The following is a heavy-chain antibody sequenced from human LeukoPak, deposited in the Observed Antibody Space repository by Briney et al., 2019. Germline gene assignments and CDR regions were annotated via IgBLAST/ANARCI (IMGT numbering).Heavy chain of an antibody. Sequence: PSETLSLTCAVYGGSFSGYYWSWIRQPPGKGLEWIGEINHSGSTNYNPSLKSRVTTSVDTSKNQFSLKLSSVTAADTAVYYCARVVGSGSYYTKYYYYYYMDVWGKGTTVTVSS. CDR2: INHSGST. CDR3: ARVVGSGSYYTKYYYYYYMDV. CDR1: GGSFSGYY. D-gene: IGHD3-10*01. J-gene: IGHJ6*03. V-gene: IGHV4-34*01.